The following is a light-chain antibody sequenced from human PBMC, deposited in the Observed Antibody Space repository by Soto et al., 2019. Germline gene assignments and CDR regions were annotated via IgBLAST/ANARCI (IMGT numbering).Light chain of an antibody. V-gene: IGKV1-27*01. J-gene: IGKJ1*01. Sequence: DIQVTHSPSSLSASVLYIVTIAFRSSQGIGHYLAWYQQRPGKLPNLLIYDASYLQSGVSSRFSGSGSGTEFTLIISCLQPEDVATYYCQKYDSAPWEFGQGTKVDIK. CDR3: QKYDSAPWE. CDR2: DAS. CDR1: QGIGHY.